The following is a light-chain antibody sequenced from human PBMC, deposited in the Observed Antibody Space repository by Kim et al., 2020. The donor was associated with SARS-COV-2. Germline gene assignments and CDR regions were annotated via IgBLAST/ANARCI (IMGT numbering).Light chain of an antibody. CDR2: GAS. Sequence: LAPGEGATLSCRASQSINSNFLVWYQQKPGQAPRLLIYGASSRATGIPDRFSGSGSGTDFTLTISRLQPEDFAVYYCQHCGSSPRSFGGGTKLEI. CDR1: QSINSNF. V-gene: IGKV3-20*01. J-gene: IGKJ4*01. CDR3: QHCGSSPRS.